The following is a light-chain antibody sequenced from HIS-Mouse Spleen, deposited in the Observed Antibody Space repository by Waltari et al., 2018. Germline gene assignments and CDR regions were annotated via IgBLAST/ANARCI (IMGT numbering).Light chain of an antibody. Sequence: SSELTQPPSVSVSPGQTASITCPGDKFGAKSACCSQQKPGQSHVLVIYQDSKRHSGNPERFSGSNSGNTATLTISGTQAMDEADYYCQAWDSSTYVFGTGTKVTVL. J-gene: IGLJ1*01. V-gene: IGLV3-1*01. CDR3: QAWDSSTYV. CDR1: KFGAKS. CDR2: QDS.